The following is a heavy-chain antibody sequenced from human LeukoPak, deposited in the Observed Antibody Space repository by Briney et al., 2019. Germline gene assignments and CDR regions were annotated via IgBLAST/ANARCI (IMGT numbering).Heavy chain of an antibody. V-gene: IGHV1-2*02. CDR1: GYTFTGYY. CDR2: INPNSGGT. D-gene: IGHD3-10*01. CDR3: ARDVNTMVRGVNYMDV. J-gene: IGHJ6*03. Sequence: GASVKVSCKASGYTFTGYYMHWVRQAPGQGLEWMGWINPNSGGTNYAQKFQGRVTMTRDTSISTAYMELSRLRSDDTAVYYCARDVNTMVRGVNYMDVWGKGTTVTVSS.